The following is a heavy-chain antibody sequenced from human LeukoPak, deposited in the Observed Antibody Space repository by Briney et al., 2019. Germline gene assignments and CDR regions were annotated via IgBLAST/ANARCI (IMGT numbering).Heavy chain of an antibody. V-gene: IGHV3-21*01. Sequence: PGGSLRLSCAASGFTFSSYSMNWVRQAPGKGLEWVSSISSSSSYIYYADSVKGRFTISRDNAKNSLYLQMNSLRAEDTAVYYCARDVSKSGPYDSSGYYDYWGQGTLVTVFS. D-gene: IGHD3-22*01. CDR1: GFTFSSYS. CDR2: ISSSSSYI. J-gene: IGHJ4*02. CDR3: ARDVSKSGPYDSSGYYDY.